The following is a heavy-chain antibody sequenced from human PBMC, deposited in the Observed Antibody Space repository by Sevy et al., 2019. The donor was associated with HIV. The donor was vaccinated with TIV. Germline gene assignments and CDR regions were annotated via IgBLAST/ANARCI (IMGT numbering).Heavy chain of an antibody. CDR2: IYTSGST. D-gene: IGHD2-2*01. CDR3: ARTERYCSSTSCPVGYYYYYMDV. CDR1: GGSISSYY. Sequence: SETLSLTCTVSGGSISSYYWSWIRQPAGKGLEWIGRIYTSGSTNYNPSLKSRVTMSVDTSKNQFALKLSSVTAADTAVYYWARTERYCSSTSCPVGYYYYYMDVWGKGTTVTVSS. V-gene: IGHV4-4*07. J-gene: IGHJ6*03.